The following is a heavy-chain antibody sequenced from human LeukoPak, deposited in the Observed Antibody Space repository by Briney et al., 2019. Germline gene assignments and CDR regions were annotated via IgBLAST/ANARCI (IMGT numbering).Heavy chain of an antibody. Sequence: GGSLRLSCAASGFTVNNKYMTWVRQAPGKGLEWVSLIYNDGRTYYADSVKGRFTISRDISKNTLYLQMNSLRAEDTAVYYCAKAAASTTYYFDYWGQGTLVTVSS. J-gene: IGHJ4*02. D-gene: IGHD6-13*01. V-gene: IGHV3-53*01. CDR1: GFTVNNKY. CDR2: IYNDGRT. CDR3: AKAAASTTYYFDY.